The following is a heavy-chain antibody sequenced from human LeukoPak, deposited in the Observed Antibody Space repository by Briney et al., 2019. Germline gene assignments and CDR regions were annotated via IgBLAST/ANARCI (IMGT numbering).Heavy chain of an antibody. Sequence: PSETLSLTCTVSGGSITSSYYYWGWIRQPPGTGLEWIGSIYYSGSTYYNPSLKSRVTISVDTSKNQFSLKLSSVTAADTTVYYCARESDRYCSSTSCPNWYDPWGQGTLVTVSS. CDR1: GGSITSSYYY. D-gene: IGHD2-2*01. CDR3: ARESDRYCSSTSCPNWYDP. J-gene: IGHJ5*02. CDR2: IYYSGST. V-gene: IGHV4-39*07.